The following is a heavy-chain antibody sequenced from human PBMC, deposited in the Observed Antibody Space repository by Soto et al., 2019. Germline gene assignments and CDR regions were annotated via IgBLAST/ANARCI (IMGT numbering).Heavy chain of an antibody. CDR1: GGTLRSYA. CDR2: MIPIFGTA. D-gene: IGHD5-12*01. CDR3: AIEMATIYDY. J-gene: IGHJ4*02. Sequence: QVQLVQSGAEVKKPGSSVKVSCKTSGGTLRSYAISWVREAPGQGLEWLGEMIPIFGTANYAQKFQGRVTITEDESKSTAYMELSSLRSEDTAVDYCAIEMATIYDYWGQGTLVTVSS. V-gene: IGHV1-69*12.